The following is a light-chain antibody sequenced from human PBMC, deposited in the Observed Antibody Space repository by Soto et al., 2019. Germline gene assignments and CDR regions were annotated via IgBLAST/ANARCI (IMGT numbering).Light chain of an antibody. CDR2: ITS. J-gene: IGKJ4*01. Sequence: DIQLTQSPSFLSASVEDRVTITCRASQGISDYLAWYQQEPGKAPKVLIYITSTLQSGVPSRFSGSGSGTEFTLTISSLQPEDSATYYCQQLRSYPLSFGGGTKVDIK. CDR3: QQLRSYPLS. CDR1: QGISDY. V-gene: IGKV1-9*01.